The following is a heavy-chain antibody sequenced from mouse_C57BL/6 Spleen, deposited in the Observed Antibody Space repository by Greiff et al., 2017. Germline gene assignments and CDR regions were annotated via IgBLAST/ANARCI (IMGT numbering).Heavy chain of an antibody. Sequence: VQLQQSGPELVKPGDSVKISCKASGYSFTGYFMNWVMQSHGKSLEWIGRINPYNGDTFYNQKFKGKATLTVDKSSSTAHMELRSLTSEDSAVYYCARREYDYWYFDVWGTGTTVTVSS. D-gene: IGHD5-2*01. CDR3: ARREYDYWYFDV. J-gene: IGHJ1*03. CDR1: GYSFTGYF. V-gene: IGHV1-20*01. CDR2: INPYNGDT.